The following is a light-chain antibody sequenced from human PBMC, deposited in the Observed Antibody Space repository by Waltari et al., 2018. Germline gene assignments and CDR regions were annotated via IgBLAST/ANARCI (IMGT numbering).Light chain of an antibody. CDR2: RNN. V-gene: IGLV1-47*01. Sequence: QSVLTQPPSASGTPGQRVSIPCSGRNANPRSNSLYWYPQLPGMAPKLLIYRNNQRPSGVPDRFSGSKYGTSASLAISGLRSEDEAVYYCASWDDSHYVFGPGTKVTVL. J-gene: IGLJ1*01. CDR1: NANPRSNS. CDR3: ASWDDSHYV.